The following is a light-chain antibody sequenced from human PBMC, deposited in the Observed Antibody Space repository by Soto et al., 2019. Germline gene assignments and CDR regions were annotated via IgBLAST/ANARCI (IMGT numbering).Light chain of an antibody. J-gene: IGLJ1*01. CDR3: CSYAGSYTLYV. CDR1: SSDVGGYNY. CDR2: DVS. V-gene: IGLV2-11*01. Sequence: QSVLTQPRSVSGSPGQSVTISCTGTSSDVGGYNYVSWYQQHPGKAPKLMIYDVSNRPSGVPDRFSGSKSGNTASLTISGLQAEDEADYYCCSYAGSYTLYVFGTGTKATV.